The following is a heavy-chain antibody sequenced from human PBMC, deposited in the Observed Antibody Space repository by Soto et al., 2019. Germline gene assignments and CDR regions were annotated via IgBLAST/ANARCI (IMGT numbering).Heavy chain of an antibody. CDR1: CTSISSYY. CDR3: ARYNSYAIDY. D-gene: IGHD2-8*01. CDR2: IHYSGTT. J-gene: IGHJ4*02. Sequence: SETLSLTCTVSCTSISSYYWSWIRQPPGKGLEWIANIHYSGTTNYNPSLASRVTLSVDTSKNQFSLKMTSVTAADRAMYFCARYNSYAIDYWGRGTLVTVSS. V-gene: IGHV4-59*01.